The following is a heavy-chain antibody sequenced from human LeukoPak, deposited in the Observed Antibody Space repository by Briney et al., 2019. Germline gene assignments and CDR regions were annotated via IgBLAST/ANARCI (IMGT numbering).Heavy chain of an antibody. Sequence: GGSLRLSCAASGFTFSSYGMHWVRQAPGKGLEWVAVIWYGGSNKYYADSVKGRFTISRDNSKNTLYLQMNSLRAEDTAVYYCARERCSSTSCDHYYMDVWGKGTTVTVSS. D-gene: IGHD2-2*01. CDR2: IWYGGSNK. V-gene: IGHV3-33*08. CDR1: GFTFSSYG. CDR3: ARERCSSTSCDHYYMDV. J-gene: IGHJ6*03.